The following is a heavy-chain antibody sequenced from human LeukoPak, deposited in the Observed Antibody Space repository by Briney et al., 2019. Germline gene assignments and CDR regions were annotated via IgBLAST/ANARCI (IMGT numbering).Heavy chain of an antibody. V-gene: IGHV4-30-2*01. J-gene: IGHJ4*02. Sequence: PSETLSLTCAVSGGSISSGGYSWSWIRQPPGKGLEWIGEINLSGSTNYNPSLKSRVTISVDTSKNQFSLKLSSVTAADTAVYYCARVAMSMTTVTTHDYFDYWGQGTLVTVSS. CDR3: ARVAMSMTTVTTHDYFDY. CDR1: GGSISSGGYS. CDR2: INLSGST. D-gene: IGHD4-11*01.